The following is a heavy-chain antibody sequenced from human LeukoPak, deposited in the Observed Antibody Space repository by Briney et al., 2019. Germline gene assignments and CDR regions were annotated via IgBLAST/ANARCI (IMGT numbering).Heavy chain of an antibody. CDR2: IKSKTDGGTT. J-gene: IGHJ4*02. Sequence: GGSLRLSCAASGFTFSNAWMSWVRQAPGKGLEWVGRIKSKTDGGTTDYAAPVKGRFTISRDDSKSTLYLQMNSLKTEDTAVYYCTTELWTTTVTTGTKYWGQGTLVTVSS. CDR1: GFTFSNAW. V-gene: IGHV3-15*01. D-gene: IGHD4-17*01. CDR3: TTELWTTTVTTGTKY.